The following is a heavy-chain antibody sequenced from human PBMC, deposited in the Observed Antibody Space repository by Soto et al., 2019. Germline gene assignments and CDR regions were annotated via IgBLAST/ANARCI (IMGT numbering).Heavy chain of an antibody. CDR1: GFTFRTYA. J-gene: IGHJ4*02. V-gene: IGHV3-30*18. CDR3: AKDSDFGGYGNIDY. Sequence: QVQLVESGGGVVQTGRSLRLSCAASGFTFRTYAMHWVRQAPGKGLQCVAFISYDGLKKYYTDSVKGRFSISRDNSKNTLSLQMHKLRPEDTAVYYCAKDSDFGGYGNIDYWGQGTLVNVSS. CDR2: ISYDGLKK. D-gene: IGHD3-16*01.